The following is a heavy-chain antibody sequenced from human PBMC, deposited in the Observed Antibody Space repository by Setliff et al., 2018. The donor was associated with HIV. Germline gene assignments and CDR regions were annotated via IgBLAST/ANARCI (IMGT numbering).Heavy chain of an antibody. D-gene: IGHD6-6*01. J-gene: IGHJ4*02. Sequence: GGSLRLSCRASGFTFSNVWMNWVRQAPGKGLEWIGFIRTKAHGGTTEYAASVRGRFTISRDDSKSIAYLQMNSLKTEDTAVYYCTVYSSSSPYWGQGTLVTVSS. CDR2: IRTKAHGGTT. CDR3: TVYSSSSPY. CDR1: GFTFSNVW. V-gene: IGHV3-49*04.